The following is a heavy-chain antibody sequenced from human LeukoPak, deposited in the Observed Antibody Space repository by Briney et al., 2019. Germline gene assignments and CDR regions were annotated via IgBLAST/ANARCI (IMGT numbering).Heavy chain of an antibody. D-gene: IGHD3-22*01. V-gene: IGHV4-39*02. CDR3: ARDYDSGGYYGQWFDP. Sequence: KTSETLSLTCTVSGGSISGSSYYWGWIRQPPGKGLEWIGTIYYTGRTYHNPSLKSRVTISVDTSKNQFSLKLSSVTAADTAFYYCARDYDSGGYYGQWFDPWGQGTLVTVSS. CDR2: IYYTGRT. J-gene: IGHJ5*02. CDR1: GGSISGSSYY.